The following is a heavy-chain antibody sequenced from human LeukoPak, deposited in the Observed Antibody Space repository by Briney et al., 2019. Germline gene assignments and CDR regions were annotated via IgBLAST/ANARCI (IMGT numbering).Heavy chain of an antibody. Sequence: PSETLSLTCAAYGGSFSGYYWSWIRQPPGKGLEWIGEINHSGSTNYNPSLKSRVTISVDTSKNQFSLKLSSVTAADTAVYYCARGSTGITIFGVAGPYYFDYWGQGTLVTVSS. CDR2: INHSGST. CDR3: ARGSTGITIFGVAGPYYFDY. D-gene: IGHD3-3*01. V-gene: IGHV4-34*01. J-gene: IGHJ4*02. CDR1: GGSFSGYY.